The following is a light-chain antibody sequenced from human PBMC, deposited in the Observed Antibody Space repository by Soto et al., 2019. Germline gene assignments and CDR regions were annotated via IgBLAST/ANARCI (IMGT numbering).Light chain of an antibody. CDR1: QSVSSN. Sequence: IVVTHSPATLSVSKGERATLSCRAGQSVSSNLAWYQQKPGQAPRLLIYGASTRATGIPARFSGSGSGTEFTLTISSLQSEDFAVYYCQQYNNWPRTFGQGTKVDIK. CDR2: GAS. J-gene: IGKJ1*01. V-gene: IGKV3-15*01. CDR3: QQYNNWPRT.